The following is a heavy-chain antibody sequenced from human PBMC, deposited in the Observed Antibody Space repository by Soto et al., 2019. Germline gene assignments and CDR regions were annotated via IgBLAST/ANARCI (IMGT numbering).Heavy chain of an antibody. CDR2: IWYDGSNK. Sequence: SLMISLAPSGFPFSSFGMHWVRQAPGKGLDWVGVIWYDGSNKDYAESVKGRFTISRDNSKNMLYLQMNSLRADDTAVYYCANSINWGQGTLVTGSS. J-gene: IGHJ4*02. V-gene: IGHV3-33*03. CDR1: GFPFSSFG. CDR3: ANSIN.